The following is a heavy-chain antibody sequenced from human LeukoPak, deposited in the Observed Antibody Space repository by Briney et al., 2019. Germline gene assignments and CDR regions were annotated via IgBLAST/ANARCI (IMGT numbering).Heavy chain of an antibody. Sequence: GGSLRLSCAASGFTFDDYAMHWVRQAPGKGLEWVSGISWNSGSIGYADSVKGRFTISRDNAKNSLYLQMNSLRAEDTALYYCAKGGFGEKDYYYMDVWGKGTTVTVSS. CDR3: AKGGFGEKDYYYMDV. D-gene: IGHD3-10*01. V-gene: IGHV3-9*01. CDR1: GFTFDDYA. CDR2: ISWNSGSI. J-gene: IGHJ6*03.